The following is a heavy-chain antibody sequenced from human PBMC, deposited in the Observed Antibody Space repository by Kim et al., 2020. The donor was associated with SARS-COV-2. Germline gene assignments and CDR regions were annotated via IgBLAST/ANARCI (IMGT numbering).Heavy chain of an antibody. V-gene: IGHV3-74*01. D-gene: IGHD1-26*01. J-gene: IGHJ4*02. CDR3: ASRRYTGTYYYFDY. CDR2: INSDGGTT. CDR1: GFTFSSYW. Sequence: GGSLRLSCAASGFTFSSYWMHWVRQAPGKGLVWVSRINSDGGTTSYADSVKGRFTISRDNAKSTLYLQMNSLRAEVTAVYYCASRRYTGTYYYFDYWGQGTLVTVSS.